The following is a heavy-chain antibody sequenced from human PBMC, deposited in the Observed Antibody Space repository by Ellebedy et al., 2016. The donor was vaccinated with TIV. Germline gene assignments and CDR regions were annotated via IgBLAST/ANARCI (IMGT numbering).Heavy chain of an antibody. J-gene: IGHJ4*02. CDR3: AKSIFGVVIISLFDY. CDR2: ISSNGGST. Sequence: GESLKISCAASGFTFSTYPMHWVRQAPGKGLEYVSAISSNGGSTYYADSVKGRFTISRDNAKNSLHLQMNSLRAEDTAVYYCAKSIFGVVIISLFDYWGQGTLVTVSS. D-gene: IGHD3-3*01. V-gene: IGHV3-64*04. CDR1: GFTFSTYP.